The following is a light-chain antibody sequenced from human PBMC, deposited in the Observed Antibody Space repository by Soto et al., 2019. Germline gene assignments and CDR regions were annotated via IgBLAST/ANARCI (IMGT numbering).Light chain of an antibody. CDR2: AAS. CDR3: QQSYSSPRT. V-gene: IGKV1-39*01. J-gene: IGKJ1*01. Sequence: DIQMTQSPSSLSASVADRVTITCRASQSIRRSLNWYQQKPGKAPKLLIYAASSLQSGVLSRFSGSGYGTDFTLTITSLQSEDFAIYYCQQSYSSPRTFGQGTKVDIK. CDR1: QSIRRS.